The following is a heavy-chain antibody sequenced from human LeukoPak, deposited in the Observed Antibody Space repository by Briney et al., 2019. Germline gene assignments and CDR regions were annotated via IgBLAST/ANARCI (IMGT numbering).Heavy chain of an antibody. CDR1: GYTLTELS. J-gene: IGHJ4*02. CDR2: FDPEDGDT. V-gene: IGHV1-24*01. CDR3: ATSIMITFGGVTVPVSPLDY. D-gene: IGHD3-16*02. Sequence: ASVKVSCKVSGYTLTELSMHWVRQAPGKGLEWMGGFDPEDGDTIYAQKFQGRVTMTEDTSTDTAYMELSSLRSEDTAVYYCATSIMITFGGVTVPVSPLDYWGQGTLVTVSS.